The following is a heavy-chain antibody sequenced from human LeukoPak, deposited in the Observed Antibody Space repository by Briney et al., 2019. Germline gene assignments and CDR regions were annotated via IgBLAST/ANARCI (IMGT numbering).Heavy chain of an antibody. V-gene: IGHV4-34*01. CDR1: GGSISDFY. CDR2: INHSGST. CDR3: ARGVHYGLPYSWFDP. J-gene: IGHJ5*02. Sequence: SETLSLTCTVSGGSISDFYWSWIRQPPGKGLEWTGEINHSGSTNYNPSLKSRVTISVDTSKNQFSLKLSSVTAADTAVYYCARGVHYGLPYSWFDPWGQGTLVTVSS. D-gene: IGHD4-17*01.